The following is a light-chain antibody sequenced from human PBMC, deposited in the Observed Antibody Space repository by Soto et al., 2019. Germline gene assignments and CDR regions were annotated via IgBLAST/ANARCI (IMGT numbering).Light chain of an antibody. V-gene: IGKV3-20*01. CDR3: QQYGSSPT. CDR2: GAS. CDR1: QSVSNNY. Sequence: EIVLTQSPGPLSLSPGERATLSCRASQSVSNNYLAWYQQKPGQAPRLLIYGASNRATGIPDRFSGSGSGTDFTLTISRLEPEDFAVYYCQQYGSSPTFGEGTRLEI. J-gene: IGKJ5*01.